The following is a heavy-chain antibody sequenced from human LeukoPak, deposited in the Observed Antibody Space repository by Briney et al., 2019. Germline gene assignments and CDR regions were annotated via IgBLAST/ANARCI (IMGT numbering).Heavy chain of an antibody. J-gene: IGHJ3*02. V-gene: IGHV1-2*02. CDR2: INPNSGGT. CDR3: ARSIVRAGYYQGYAFDI. CDR1: GYTFNDYY. Sequence: ASVKVSCKSAGYTFNDYYMHWVRQAPGQGLEWMGWINPNSGGTNYAQKFQGRVTMTRDTSISTAYMELSRLRSDDTAVYYCARSIVRAGYYQGYAFDIWGQGTMVTVSS. D-gene: IGHD3-9*01.